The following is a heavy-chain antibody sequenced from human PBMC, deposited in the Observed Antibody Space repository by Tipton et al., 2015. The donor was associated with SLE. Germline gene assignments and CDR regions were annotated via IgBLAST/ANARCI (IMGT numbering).Heavy chain of an antibody. CDR3: AIPMDNSGRFYAFDI. V-gene: IGHV4-4*07. Sequence: TLSLTCTVSGGSISSYYWSWIRQPAGKGLEWIGRIYTRGSTNFNPSLKSRVTISVDTSKNQFSLKLSSVTAADTAVYYCAIPMDNSGRFYAFDIWGQGTMVTVSS. D-gene: IGHD3-22*01. CDR2: IYTRGST. J-gene: IGHJ3*02. CDR1: GGSISSYY.